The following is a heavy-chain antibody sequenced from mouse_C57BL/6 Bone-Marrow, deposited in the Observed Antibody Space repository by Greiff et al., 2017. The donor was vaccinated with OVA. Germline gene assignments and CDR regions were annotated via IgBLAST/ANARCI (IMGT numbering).Heavy chain of an antibody. J-gene: IGHJ1*03. CDR3: ARGVTTVVAHYWYFDV. Sequence: LQESGPELVKPGASVKISCKASGYTFTDYYINWVKQRPGQGLEWIGWIYPGSGNTKYNEKFRGKATLTVDTSSSTAYMQLSSLTSEDSAVYFCARGVTTVVAHYWYFDVWGTGTTVTVSS. D-gene: IGHD1-1*01. CDR2: IYPGSGNT. CDR1: GYTFTDYY. V-gene: IGHV1-84*01.